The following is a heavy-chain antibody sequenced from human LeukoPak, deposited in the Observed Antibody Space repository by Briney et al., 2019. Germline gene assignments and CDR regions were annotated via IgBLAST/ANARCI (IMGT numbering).Heavy chain of an antibody. CDR3: AKDYDSSGYTSFDY. Sequence: AGGSLRLSCAASGFTFDDYAMHWVRHTPGKGLEWVSGISWNGGTIGYVDSVKGRFTISRDNAKNSLYLQMNSLRAEDTALYYCAKDYDSSGYTSFDYWGQGTLVTVSS. CDR2: ISWNGGTI. J-gene: IGHJ4*02. CDR1: GFTFDDYA. D-gene: IGHD3-22*01. V-gene: IGHV3-9*01.